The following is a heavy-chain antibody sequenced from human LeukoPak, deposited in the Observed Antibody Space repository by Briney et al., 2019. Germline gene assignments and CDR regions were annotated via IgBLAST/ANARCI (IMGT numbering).Heavy chain of an antibody. V-gene: IGHV3-49*04. Sequence: GGSLRLSCKASGFTFGDYAMTWVRQAPGKGLDWVGFIRSIPYGGTTEYAASVKGRFTISRDNSKGIAYLQMNSLKTEDTGVYYCSTSGDTSMVMAYWGQGTLVTVSS. D-gene: IGHD5-18*01. CDR2: IRSIPYGGTT. J-gene: IGHJ4*02. CDR3: STSGDTSMVMAY. CDR1: GFTFGDYA.